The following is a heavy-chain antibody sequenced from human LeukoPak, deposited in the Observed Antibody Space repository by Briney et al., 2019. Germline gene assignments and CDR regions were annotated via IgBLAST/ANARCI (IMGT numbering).Heavy chain of an antibody. J-gene: IGHJ4*02. V-gene: IGHV3-21*01. Sequence: GGSLRLSCAASGFTFSSYSMNWVRQAPGKRLEWVSSISSSRSYIYYADSVKGRFTISRDNAKNSLYLQMNSLRAEDTAVYYCARDGYYDSSNDFDYWGQGTLVTVSS. CDR2: ISSSRSYI. CDR3: ARDGYYDSSNDFDY. CDR1: GFTFSSYS. D-gene: IGHD3-22*01.